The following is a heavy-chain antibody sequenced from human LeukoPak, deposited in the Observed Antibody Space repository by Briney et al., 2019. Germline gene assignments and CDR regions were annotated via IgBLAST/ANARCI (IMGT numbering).Heavy chain of an antibody. V-gene: IGHV3-66*01. D-gene: IGHD3-10*01. CDR1: GFTVSSNY. CDR3: ARVAMVRGVITKPF. Sequence: PGGSLRLSCAASGFTVSSNYMTWVRQAPGKGLEWVSVIYGGGGTYYADSVRGRFTISTDNSKNTLYLQMNSLRAEDTAVYYCARVAMVRGVITKPFWGQGTLVTVSS. CDR2: IYGGGGT. J-gene: IGHJ4*02.